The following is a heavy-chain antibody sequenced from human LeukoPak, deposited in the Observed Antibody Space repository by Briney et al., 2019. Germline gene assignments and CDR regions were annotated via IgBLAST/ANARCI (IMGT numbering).Heavy chain of an antibody. CDR2: IFHSGSI. CDR3: ARVRLGESSGYSLDY. Sequence: SETLSLTCTVSGGSITTNINYWVWIRQPPGKGLEWIGEIFHSGSINYKPSLKSRVTISIDKSKNQFSLKVTSVTAADTAVYYCARVRLGESSGYSLDYWGQGTLVTVSS. CDR1: GGSITTNINY. V-gene: IGHV4-61*05. D-gene: IGHD3-22*01. J-gene: IGHJ4*02.